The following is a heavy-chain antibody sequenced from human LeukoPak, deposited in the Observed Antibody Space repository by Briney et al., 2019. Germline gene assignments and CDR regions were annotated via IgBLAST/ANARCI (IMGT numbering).Heavy chain of an antibody. J-gene: IGHJ4*02. CDR3: ARDLRFGELSFLPFDY. CDR1: GYTFTSYY. CDR2: INPSAGST. D-gene: IGHD3-10*01. Sequence: WASVKVSCKASGYTFTSYYLHWVRQAPGQGLEWMGIINPSAGSTSYAQKFQGRVTLTRDMSTSTVYMEVSSLRSEDTAVYYCARDLRFGELSFLPFDYWGQGTLVTVSS. V-gene: IGHV1-46*01.